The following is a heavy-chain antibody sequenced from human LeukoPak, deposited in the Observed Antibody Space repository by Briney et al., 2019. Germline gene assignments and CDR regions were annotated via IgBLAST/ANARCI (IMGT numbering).Heavy chain of an antibody. CDR1: GFTFSSYA. D-gene: IGHD3-10*01. CDR2: ISASGGTT. CDR3: AKDLIFYGSGSYTIDY. J-gene: IGHJ4*02. Sequence: GGSLRLSCAASGFTFSSYAMSWVRQAPGKGLEWVSAISASGGTTYYADSVKGRFTVSRDNSKNTLYLQMNSLRAEDTAAYYCAKDLIFYGSGSYTIDYWGQGTLVTVSS. V-gene: IGHV3-23*01.